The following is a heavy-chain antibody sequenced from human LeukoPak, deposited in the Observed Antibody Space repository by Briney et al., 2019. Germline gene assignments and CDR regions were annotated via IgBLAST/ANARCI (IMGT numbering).Heavy chain of an antibody. CDR1: GYTFTSYD. V-gene: IGHV1-2*02. Sequence: ASVKVSCKASGYTFTSYDINWVRQAPGQGLEWMGWINPNSGGTNYAQKFQGRVTMTRDTSISTAYMELSRLRSGDTAVYYCARATYYYDSSGYYNEYYFDYWGQGTLVTVSS. D-gene: IGHD3-22*01. J-gene: IGHJ4*02. CDR3: ARATYYYDSSGYYNEYYFDY. CDR2: INPNSGGT.